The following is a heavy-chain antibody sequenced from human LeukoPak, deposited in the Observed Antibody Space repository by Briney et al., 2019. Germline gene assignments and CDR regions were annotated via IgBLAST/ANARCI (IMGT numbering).Heavy chain of an antibody. V-gene: IGHV3-33*08. CDR1: GFTFSSYG. Sequence: PGGSLRLSCAASGFTFSSYGMHWVRQAPGKGLEWVAVIWYDGSNKYYADSVKGRFTISRDNSKNTLYLQMNSLRAEDTAVYYCARDRGWYDYYFDYWGQGTLVTVSS. CDR3: ARDRGWYDYYFDY. J-gene: IGHJ4*02. D-gene: IGHD6-19*01. CDR2: IWYDGSNK.